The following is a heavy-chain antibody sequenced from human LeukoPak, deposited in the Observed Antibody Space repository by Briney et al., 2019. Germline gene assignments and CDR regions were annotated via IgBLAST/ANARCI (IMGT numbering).Heavy chain of an antibody. D-gene: IGHD6-13*01. Sequence: SETLSLTCAVYGGSFSGYYWSWIRQPPGKGLEWIGEINHSGSTNYNPSLKSRVTISVDTSKNQFSLKLSSVTAADTAVYYCASQTAAGYDYWGQGTLVTVPS. V-gene: IGHV4-34*01. J-gene: IGHJ4*02. CDR3: ASQTAAGYDY. CDR2: INHSGST. CDR1: GGSFSGYY.